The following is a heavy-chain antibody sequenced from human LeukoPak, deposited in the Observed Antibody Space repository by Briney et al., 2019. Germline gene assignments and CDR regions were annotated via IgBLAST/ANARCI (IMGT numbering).Heavy chain of an antibody. V-gene: IGHV4-59*05. D-gene: IGHD6-25*01. J-gene: IGHJ4*02. CDR1: GFTFSDYY. Sequence: LRLSCAASGFTFSDYYMSWIRQPPGKGLEWIGSIYYSGSTYYNPSLKSRVTISVDTSKNQFSLKLSSVTAADTAVYYCTAGRSDYFDFWGQGTLVTVSS. CDR2: IYYSGST. CDR3: TAGRSDYFDF.